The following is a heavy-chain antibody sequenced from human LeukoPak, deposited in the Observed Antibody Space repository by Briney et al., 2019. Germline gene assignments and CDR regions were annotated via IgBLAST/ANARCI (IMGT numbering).Heavy chain of an antibody. CDR1: GGSISSSNW. CDR2: INHSGST. CDR3: AGGRWRGQWLNWFDP. Sequence: SGTLSLTCAVSGGSISSSNWWSWVRQPPGRGLEWIGEINHSGSTNYNPSLKSRVTISVDTSKNQFSLKLSSVTAADTAVYYCAGGRWRGQWLNWFDPWGQGTLVTVSS. J-gene: IGHJ5*02. D-gene: IGHD6-19*01. V-gene: IGHV4-4*02.